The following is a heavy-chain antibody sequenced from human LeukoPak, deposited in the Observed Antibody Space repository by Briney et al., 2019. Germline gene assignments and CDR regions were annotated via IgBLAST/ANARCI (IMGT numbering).Heavy chain of an antibody. CDR2: ISGSGGST. CDR3: AKDLDCSSTSCYPDY. CDR1: GFTFSNYA. D-gene: IGHD2-2*01. Sequence: GGSLRLSCAASGFTFSNYAMSWVRQAPGKGLEWVSAISGSGGSTYYADSVKGRFTISRDNPKNTLYLQMNSLRAEDTAVYYCAKDLDCSSTSCYPDYWGQGTLVTVSS. V-gene: IGHV3-23*01. J-gene: IGHJ4*02.